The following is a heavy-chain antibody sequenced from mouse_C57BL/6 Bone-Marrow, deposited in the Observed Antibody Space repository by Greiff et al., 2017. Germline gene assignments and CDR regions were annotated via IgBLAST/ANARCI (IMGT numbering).Heavy chain of an antibody. D-gene: IGHD2-3*01. V-gene: IGHV3-6*01. J-gene: IGHJ2*01. CDR2: ISYDGSN. CDR3: ARTPICDGPYYFDY. CDR1: GYSFTSGYY. Sequence: DVKLQESGPGLVKPSQSLSLTCSVTGYSFTSGYYWNWIRQLPGNKLEWMGYISYDGSNNYNPSLKNRISITRDTSENQFFLKLNSVTTEDTATYYCARTPICDGPYYFDYWGQGTTLTVSS.